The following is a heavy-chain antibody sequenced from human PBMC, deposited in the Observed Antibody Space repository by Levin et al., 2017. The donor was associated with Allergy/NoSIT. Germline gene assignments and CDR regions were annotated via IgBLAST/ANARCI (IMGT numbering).Heavy chain of an antibody. CDR1: GFTFSQYW. J-gene: IGHJ4*02. CDR2: IKQDGSEK. CDR3: ASNPQFRDYEDY. V-gene: IGHV3-7*01. Sequence: PAGGSLRLSCAASGFTFSQYWMSWVRQAPGKGLEWVANIKQDGSEKYYADSVKGRFTISRDNAKKSLYLQMNSLRDDDTAVYFCASNPQFRDYEDYWGQGTLVIVSS. D-gene: IGHD4-17*01.